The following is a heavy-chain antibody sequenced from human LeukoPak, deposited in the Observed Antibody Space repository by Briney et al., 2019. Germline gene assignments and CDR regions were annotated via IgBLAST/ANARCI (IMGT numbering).Heavy chain of an antibody. Sequence: SETLSLTCTVSGGSISSYYWSWIRQPPGKGLEWIGYIYHSGSTNYNPSLKSRVTISVDTSKNQFSLKLSSVTAADTAVYYCAREGNGSSYNWFDPWGQGTLVTVSS. D-gene: IGHD1-26*01. V-gene: IGHV4-59*12. CDR2: IYHSGST. CDR3: AREGNGSSYNWFDP. CDR1: GGSISSYY. J-gene: IGHJ5*02.